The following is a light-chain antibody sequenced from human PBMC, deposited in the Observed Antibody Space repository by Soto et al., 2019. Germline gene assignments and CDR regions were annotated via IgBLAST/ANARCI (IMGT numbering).Light chain of an antibody. V-gene: IGKV4-1*01. CDR3: QQYYSSPFT. CDR2: WAS. J-gene: IGKJ4*01. CDR1: QTVLYSSNNKNY. Sequence: DIVLTQSPDSLTLALGERATITCKSSQTVLYSSNNKNYLAWYQQKPGQPPKLIIYWASARESGVPDRFSGSGSATDFTLTTSSLQSEYVAVYYCQQYYSSPFTFGGGTKVEIK.